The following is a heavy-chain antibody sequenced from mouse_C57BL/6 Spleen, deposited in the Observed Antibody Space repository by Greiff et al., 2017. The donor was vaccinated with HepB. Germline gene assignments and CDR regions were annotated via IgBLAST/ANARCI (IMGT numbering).Heavy chain of an antibody. J-gene: IGHJ2*01. D-gene: IGHD2-3*01. Sequence: VQLQQPGAELVKPGASVKLSCKASGYTFTSYWMQWVKQRPGQGLEWIGEIDPSDSYTNYNQKFKGKATLTVDTSSSTAYMQLSSLTSEDSAVYYCARGDGTDWGQGTTLTVSS. CDR3: ARGDGTD. V-gene: IGHV1-50*01. CDR1: GYTFTSYW. CDR2: IDPSDSYT.